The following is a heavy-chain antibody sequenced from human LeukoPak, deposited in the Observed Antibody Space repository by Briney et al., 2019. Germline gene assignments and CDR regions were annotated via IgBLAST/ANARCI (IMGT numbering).Heavy chain of an antibody. CDR3: VRDGEVIIKPAASFPHDAFDI. Sequence: ASVKVSCKSSGYTFTSYYMHWVRQAPGQGLEWMGIVNPSGGRTNYAPKFQGRVTMTRDTATSTVYMELSSLRSEDTAVYYCVRDGEVIIKPAASFPHDAFDIWGQGTMVIVSS. CDR1: GYTFTSYY. J-gene: IGHJ3*02. D-gene: IGHD3-10*01. V-gene: IGHV1-46*01. CDR2: VNPSGGRT.